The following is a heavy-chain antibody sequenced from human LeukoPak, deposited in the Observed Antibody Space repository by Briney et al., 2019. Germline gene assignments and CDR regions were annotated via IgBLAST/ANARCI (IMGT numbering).Heavy chain of an antibody. CDR2: IYTSGST. D-gene: IGHD3-10*01. J-gene: IGHJ5*02. V-gene: IGHV4-4*07. CDR1: GGPISSYY. CDR3: ARDYTLDYYGSGSYYGGVFDP. Sequence: AETLSLTCTVSGGPISSYYWRWIRQPAGKGLEWIGRIYTSGSTNYTPSPKSRVTMSVGTSTNQFSLKLSSVPAADTAVYYCARDYTLDYYGSGSYYGGVFDPWGQGTLVTVSS.